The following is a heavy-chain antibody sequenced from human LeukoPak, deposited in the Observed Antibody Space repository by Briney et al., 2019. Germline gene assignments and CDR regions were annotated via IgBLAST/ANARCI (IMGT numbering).Heavy chain of an antibody. V-gene: IGHV3-33*06. CDR3: AKRSSYYFDY. J-gene: IGHJ4*02. D-gene: IGHD6-6*01. CDR2: IWYDGSQK. CDR1: GFTFSSFG. Sequence: HPGGSLRLSCAASGFTFSSFGMHWVRQAPGKGLEWVAVIWYDGSQKYYADSVKGRFTISRDNSKNTLYLQMNSLRAEDTAVYYCAKRSSYYFDYWGQGTLVTVSS.